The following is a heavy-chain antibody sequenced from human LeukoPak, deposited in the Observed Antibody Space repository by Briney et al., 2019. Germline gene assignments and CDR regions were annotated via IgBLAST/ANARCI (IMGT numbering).Heavy chain of an antibody. Sequence: GGSLRLSCAASGFTFSSYAMSWVRQAPGKGLEWVSAISGSGGSTYYADSVKGRFTISRDNSKNTLYLQMNSLRAEDTAVYYCVRLLAVTGNFDYWGQGALVTVSS. CDR2: ISGSGGST. CDR1: GFTFSSYA. D-gene: IGHD1-20*01. V-gene: IGHV3-23*01. CDR3: VRLLAVTGNFDY. J-gene: IGHJ4*02.